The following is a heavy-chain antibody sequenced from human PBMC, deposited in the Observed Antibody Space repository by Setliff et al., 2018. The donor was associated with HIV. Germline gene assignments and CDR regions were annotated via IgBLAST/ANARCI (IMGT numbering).Heavy chain of an antibody. D-gene: IGHD6-6*01. CDR2: INIGNGDT. CDR3: ARGWHSTSPNSYFDY. V-gene: IGHV1-3*03. CDR1: GYSFTDYA. Sequence: GASVKVSCKASGYSFTDYAMNWVRQAPGQGLEWMGWINIGNGDTKYSQDFHDRVTISRDTPATTVYMGLSSLRSDDMAVYYCARGWHSTSPNSYFDYWGQGSLVTVSS. J-gene: IGHJ4*02.